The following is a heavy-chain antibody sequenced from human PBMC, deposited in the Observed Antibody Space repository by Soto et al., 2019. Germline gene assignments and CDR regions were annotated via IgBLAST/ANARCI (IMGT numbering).Heavy chain of an antibody. CDR2: VNHSGTT. D-gene: IGHD3-16*01. V-gene: IGHV4-34*01. CDR1: DGSFSGYY. CDR3: ARGRRWGQSVKGLDS. J-gene: IGHJ4*02. Sequence: SETLSLTCAVSDGSFSGYYWTWIRQAPGKGLEWIGEVNHSGTTNYNPSLKSRVSVSVDTSKNQFSLKLTSVTAADRGVYYCARGRRWGQSVKGLDSWGQGTLVTVSS.